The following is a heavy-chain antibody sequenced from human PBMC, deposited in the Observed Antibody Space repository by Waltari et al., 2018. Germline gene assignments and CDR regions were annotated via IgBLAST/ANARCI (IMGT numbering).Heavy chain of an antibody. V-gene: IGHV4-34*02. CDR2: VRHRGNT. CDR1: GGPLSGHY. J-gene: IGHJ6*01. Sequence: QVHLQQWGAGLLKPSETLSLTCGVYGGPLSGHYWSWIRQSPERGLGWIGEVRHRGNTTYNPSLSGRATISVDTSRSQVSLKLHSVTAADTAVYYCAKTLLLSLYALDVWGQGTTVIVSS. CDR3: AKTLLLSLYALDV. D-gene: IGHD1-26*01.